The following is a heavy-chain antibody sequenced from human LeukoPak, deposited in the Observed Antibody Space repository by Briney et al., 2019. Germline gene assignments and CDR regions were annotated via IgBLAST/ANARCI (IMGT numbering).Heavy chain of an antibody. CDR3: ARGLNDYGDYGYYYYYMDV. Sequence: ASVTVSCTASGYTFTSYGISWVRQAPGQGLEWMGIINPSGGSTSYAQKFQGRVTMTRDMSTSTVYMELSSLRSEDTAVYYCARGLNDYGDYGYYYYYMDVWGKGTTVTVSS. V-gene: IGHV1-46*01. CDR1: GYTFTSYG. D-gene: IGHD4-17*01. CDR2: INPSGGST. J-gene: IGHJ6*03.